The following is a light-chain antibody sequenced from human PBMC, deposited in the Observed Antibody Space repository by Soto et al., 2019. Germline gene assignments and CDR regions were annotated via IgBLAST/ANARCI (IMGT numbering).Light chain of an antibody. CDR1: SSNIGRRA. J-gene: IGLJ1*01. CDR2: GND. Sequence: QSVLTQPPSASGTPGQTITMSCSGGSSNIGRRAVNWYQQFPGAAPKLLIYGNDQRPSGVPGRFSGSKSGTSASLAISGLQSDDEADYYCASLDDNLNGYVFGAGTKLTVL. V-gene: IGLV1-44*01. CDR3: ASLDDNLNGYV.